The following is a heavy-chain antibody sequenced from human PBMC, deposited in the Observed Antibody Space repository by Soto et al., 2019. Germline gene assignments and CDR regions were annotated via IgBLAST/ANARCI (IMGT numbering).Heavy chain of an antibody. CDR1: GGSISSGDYY. D-gene: IGHD3-16*01. Sequence: SETLSLTCTVSGGSISSGDYYWSWIRQPPGKGLEWIGYIYYSGSTYYNPFLKSRFTISIDTSKNQFSLKLSSVTAADTAVYYCARDSGGGGAFDIWGQGTMVTVSS. CDR3: ARDSGGGGAFDI. V-gene: IGHV4-30-4*01. CDR2: IYYSGST. J-gene: IGHJ3*02.